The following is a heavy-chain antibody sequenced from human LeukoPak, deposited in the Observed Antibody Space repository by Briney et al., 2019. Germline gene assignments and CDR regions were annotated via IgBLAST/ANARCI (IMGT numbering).Heavy chain of an antibody. CDR2: TYYRSKWYN. J-gene: IGHJ6*03. CDR1: GDSVSSNSAA. D-gene: IGHD6-13*01. CDR3: ARDLVRAAAGTSHYYYYYMDV. Sequence: SQTLSLTCAISGDSVSSNSAAWNWIRQSPSRGLEWLGRTYYRSKWYNDYAVSVKSRITINPDTSKNQFSLQLNSVTPEDTAVYYCARDLVRAAAGTSHYYYYYMDVWGKGTTVTVSS. V-gene: IGHV6-1*01.